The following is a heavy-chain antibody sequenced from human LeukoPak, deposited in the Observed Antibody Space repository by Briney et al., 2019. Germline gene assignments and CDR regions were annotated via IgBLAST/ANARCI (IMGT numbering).Heavy chain of an antibody. CDR2: IYYSGST. D-gene: IGHD6-6*01. CDR3: ARSLSVSSDFDY. V-gene: IGHV4-59*11. J-gene: IGHJ4*02. CDR1: GGSISSHY. Sequence: SETLSLTCTVSGGSISSHYWSWIRQPPGKGLEWIGYIYYSGSTNYNPSLKSRVTISVDTSKNQFSLKLSSVTPADTAVYYCARSLSVSSDFDYWGQGTLVTVSS.